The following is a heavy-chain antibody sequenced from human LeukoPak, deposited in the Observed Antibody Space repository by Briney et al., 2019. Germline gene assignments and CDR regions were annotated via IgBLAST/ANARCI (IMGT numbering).Heavy chain of an antibody. V-gene: IGHV1-69*05. D-gene: IGHD2-21*02. Sequence: ASVKVSCKTSGGAFSSYAFSWMRQAPGQGLEWMGRIIPIYDAGDYAQRFQGSVSITTDESTNTVYVEVSRLTYEDTAVYYCAREPLGCGGDCHFDYWGQGTLVTVSS. CDR3: AREPLGCGGDCHFDY. CDR2: IIPIYDAG. CDR1: GGAFSSYA. J-gene: IGHJ4*02.